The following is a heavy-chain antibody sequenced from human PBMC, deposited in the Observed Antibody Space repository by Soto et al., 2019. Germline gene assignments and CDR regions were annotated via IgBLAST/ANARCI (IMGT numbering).Heavy chain of an antibody. J-gene: IGHJ5*02. D-gene: IGHD3-3*01. CDR1: GGSISSSNW. V-gene: IGHV4-4*02. Sequence: SETLSLTCAVSGGSISSSNWWSWVRQPPGKGLXWIXXIXXSXXXXXTXXLKSRVTISVDKSKNQFSLKLSSVTAAETAVYYCAKGSTISPYWFDPWGQGTLVTVSS. CDR3: AKGSTISPYWFDP. CDR2: IXXSXXX.